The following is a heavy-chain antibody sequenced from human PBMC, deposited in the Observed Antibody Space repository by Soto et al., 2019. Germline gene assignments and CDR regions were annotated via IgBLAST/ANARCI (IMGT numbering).Heavy chain of an antibody. J-gene: IGHJ5*02. CDR1: GYTFTSYE. D-gene: IGHD3-10*01. CDR2: MNPNSGNT. Sequence: QVQLVQSGAEVKKPGASVKVSCKASGYTFTSYEINWVRQATGQGLEWMGWMNPNSGNTGYAQKFQGRVTMTSNTSISTDYMGLSSLRSEDTAVYYCAIWFGELLFLGWFDPWGQGTLVTVSS. CDR3: AIWFGELLFLGWFDP. V-gene: IGHV1-8*01.